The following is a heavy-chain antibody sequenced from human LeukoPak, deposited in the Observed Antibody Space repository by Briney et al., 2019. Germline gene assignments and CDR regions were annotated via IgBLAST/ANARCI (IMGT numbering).Heavy chain of an antibody. CDR1: GGSFSGYY. Sequence: PSETLSLTCAVYGGSFSGYYWSWIRQPPGKGLEWIGEIYHSGSTNYNPSLKSRVTISVDTSKNQFSLKLSSVTAADTAVYYCARGGMTTVTTKGAFDIWGQGTMVTVSS. V-gene: IGHV4-34*01. D-gene: IGHD4-17*01. J-gene: IGHJ3*02. CDR3: ARGGMTTVTTKGAFDI. CDR2: IYHSGST.